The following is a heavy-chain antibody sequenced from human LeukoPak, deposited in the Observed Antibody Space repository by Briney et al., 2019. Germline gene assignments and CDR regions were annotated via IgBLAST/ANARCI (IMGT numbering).Heavy chain of an antibody. CDR2: IWYDASNK. D-gene: IGHD2-8*01. J-gene: IGHJ4*02. CDR1: GISFRSYG. Sequence: GGSLRLSCAASGISFRSYGMHWVRQAPGKGLEWVTFIWYDASNKYYAESVKCRFTISRDNSRNTVFLQMNSLRAEDTAVYYCAKGTLGSCNGATCYPLDYWGQGTLVTVSS. CDR3: AKGTLGSCNGATCYPLDY. V-gene: IGHV3-30*02.